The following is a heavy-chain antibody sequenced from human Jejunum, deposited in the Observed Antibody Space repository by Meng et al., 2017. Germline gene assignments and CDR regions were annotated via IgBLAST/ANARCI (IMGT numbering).Heavy chain of an antibody. CDR2: IYHSGYT. J-gene: IGHJ1*01. D-gene: IGHD3-16*01. V-gene: IGHV4-59*01. Sequence: SETLSLTCTVSGGSIGTYYWSWIRKPPGKGLEWIGNIYHSGYTKYNPSLKSRVSMSVDTSKNQFSLKLNSVTAADTAVYFCARDWGRAEFFQEWGQGTLVTVSS. CDR1: GGSIGTYY. CDR3: ARDWGRAEFFQE.